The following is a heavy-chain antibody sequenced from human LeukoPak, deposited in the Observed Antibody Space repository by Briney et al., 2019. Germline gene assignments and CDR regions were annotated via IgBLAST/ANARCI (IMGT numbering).Heavy chain of an antibody. Sequence: GGSLRLSCAASGFTFDDYGMSWVRQAPGKGLEWVSGINWNGGSTGYADSVKGRFTISRDNAKNSLYLQMNSLRAEDTALYYCARDTNRDYSGSYRDYWGQGTLVTVSS. D-gene: IGHD1-26*01. CDR2: INWNGGST. J-gene: IGHJ4*02. V-gene: IGHV3-20*04. CDR1: GFTFDDYG. CDR3: ARDTNRDYSGSYRDY.